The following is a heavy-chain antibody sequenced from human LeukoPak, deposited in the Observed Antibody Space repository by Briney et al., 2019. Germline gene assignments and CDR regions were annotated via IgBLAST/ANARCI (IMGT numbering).Heavy chain of an antibody. Sequence: SVKVSCKASGYTFTGYYMHWVRQAPGQGLEWMGGIIPIFGTASYAQKFQGRVAITADESTSTAYMELSSLRSEDTAVYYCARAGVFLTGYGGDWFDPWGQGTLVTVSS. J-gene: IGHJ5*02. CDR3: ARAGVFLTGYGGDWFDP. CDR1: GYTFTGYY. CDR2: IIPIFGTA. V-gene: IGHV1-69*13. D-gene: IGHD3-9*01.